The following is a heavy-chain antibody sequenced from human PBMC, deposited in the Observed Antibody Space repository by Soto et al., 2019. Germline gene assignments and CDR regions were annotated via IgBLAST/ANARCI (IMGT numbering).Heavy chain of an antibody. V-gene: IGHV3-30*18. D-gene: IGHD6-19*01. Sequence: QVQLVESGGGVVQPGRSLRLSCAASGFTFSSYRMHWVRQAPGKGLAWLAVISYDGSNKYYPDSVKGRMTISRDNSKNTPYLQMTSLRAEDTALYYCAKDREPVGVAAAFDYWGQATRVTVSS. CDR2: ISYDGSNK. CDR3: AKDREPVGVAAAFDY. CDR1: GFTFSSYR. J-gene: IGHJ4*02.